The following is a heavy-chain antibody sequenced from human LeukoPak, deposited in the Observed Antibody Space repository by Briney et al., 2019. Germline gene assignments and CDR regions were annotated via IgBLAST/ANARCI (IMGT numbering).Heavy chain of an antibody. J-gene: IGHJ4*02. CDR1: GGSISSSNW. CDR2: IYYSGST. D-gene: IGHD5-18*01. V-gene: IGHV4-4*02. Sequence: TSGTLSLTCAVSGGSISSSNWWSWVRQPPGKGLEWIGYIYYSGSTYYTPSLRGRVTISVDTSKNQFSLNLSSVTAADTAVYYCARGYSLDYWGQGTLVTVSS. CDR3: ARGYSLDY.